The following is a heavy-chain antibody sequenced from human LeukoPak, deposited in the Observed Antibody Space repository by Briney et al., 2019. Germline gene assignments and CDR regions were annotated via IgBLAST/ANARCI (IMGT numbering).Heavy chain of an antibody. CDR1: GDSFSSRGYY. Sequence: SEALSLTCNITGDSFSSRGYYWGWIRQPPGKGLEWVASIYCDGSTFYNPSLKSRVTIFEDTSKNQFSLKLTSLTAGDTAVYYCTRSGRLTTVLTGPWGQGTLVTVSS. CDR2: IYCDGST. CDR3: TRSGRLTTVLTGP. V-gene: IGHV4-39*01. D-gene: IGHD4-17*01. J-gene: IGHJ5*02.